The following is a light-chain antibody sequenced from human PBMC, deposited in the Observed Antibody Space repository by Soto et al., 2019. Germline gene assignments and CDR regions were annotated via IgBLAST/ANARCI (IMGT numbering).Light chain of an antibody. CDR1: SSNIGSHS. J-gene: IGLJ2*01. V-gene: IGLV1-44*01. CDR3: AARDDSLNAVI. Sequence: QSVLTQPPSASGTPGQSVTISCSGSSSNIGSHSVEWYQQLPGTAPKLFIFRNNQRPSGVPDRFSGSKSGTSASLAISGLRSEDEADYYCAARDDSLNAVIFGGGTKLTVL. CDR2: RNN.